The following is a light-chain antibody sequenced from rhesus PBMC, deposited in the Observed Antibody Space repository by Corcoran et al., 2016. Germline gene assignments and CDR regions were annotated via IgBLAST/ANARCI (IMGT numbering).Light chain of an antibody. J-gene: IGKJ2*01. CDR3: QHGYWTPYR. Sequence: DIQMTQSPSSLSASVGYRVTITCRASENVNNYLNWYQQKPGKAPKHLIYKASTLQSGVPSRFSGSVCGTTYTFTIRGLQPEDVATYYCQHGYWTPYRFGQGTKVEIK. CDR1: ENVNNY. V-gene: IGKV1-74*01. CDR2: KAS.